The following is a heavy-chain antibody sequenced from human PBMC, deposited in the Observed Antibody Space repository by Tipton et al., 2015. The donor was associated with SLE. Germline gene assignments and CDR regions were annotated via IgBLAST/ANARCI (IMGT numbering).Heavy chain of an antibody. CDR1: GGFISSHY. D-gene: IGHD6-6*01. CDR2: IYYRGNT. J-gene: IGHJ5*02. CDR3: AKGGASSQWLDP. V-gene: IGHV4-59*11. Sequence: TLSLTCTGSGGFISSHYWSWVLQPPGKGLEWIGYIYYRGNTKYKASLTSRITMSLDTSNNQFSLKLNSVTAADTAVYYCAKGGASSQWLDPWGTGILVTVSS.